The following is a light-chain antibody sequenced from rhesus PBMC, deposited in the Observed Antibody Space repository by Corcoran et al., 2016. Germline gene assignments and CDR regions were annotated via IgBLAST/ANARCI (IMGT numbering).Light chain of an antibody. Sequence: DIQMTQSPSSLSASVGDTVTITCRASQGISSWLAWYQQKPGKAPKLLIYKAFSLQSGVPSMSSGSVAGTDFTLTIRRQKSEDFSTYYCPQYGSRPLTFGGGTKVELK. CDR2: KAF. V-gene: IGKV1-22*01. CDR1: QGISSW. CDR3: PQYGSRPLT. J-gene: IGKJ4*01.